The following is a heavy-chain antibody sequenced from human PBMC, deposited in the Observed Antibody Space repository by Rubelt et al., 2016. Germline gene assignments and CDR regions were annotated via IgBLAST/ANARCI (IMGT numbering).Heavy chain of an antibody. CDR2: VYHDGTT. V-gene: IGHV4-59*12. J-gene: IGHJ4*02. CDR1: GDSISPSY. CDR3: AKGPDDFDH. Sequence: QVQLQESGPGLVKPSETLSLTCPVSGDSISPSYWRWIRQPPGERLEWIGHVYHDGTTRYNPSLKSRVVISLDRSKNQFSLRRTSVTAADTAVYYCAKGPDDFDHWGRGTLVTVSS.